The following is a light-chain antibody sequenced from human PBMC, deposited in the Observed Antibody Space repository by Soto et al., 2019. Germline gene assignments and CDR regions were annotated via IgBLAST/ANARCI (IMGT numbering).Light chain of an antibody. CDR1: QNINSY. Sequence: IPMPQSPSTLSASVGDRVTITCRARQNINSYLNWYQQKPGKAPKLLIYAASTLQTGVPSRFSGGGSGTDFTLTLSSLQPEDFATYYCQQVNSFPRTFGQGTRLEIK. CDR2: AAS. CDR3: QQVNSFPRT. J-gene: IGKJ5*01. V-gene: IGKV1-9*01.